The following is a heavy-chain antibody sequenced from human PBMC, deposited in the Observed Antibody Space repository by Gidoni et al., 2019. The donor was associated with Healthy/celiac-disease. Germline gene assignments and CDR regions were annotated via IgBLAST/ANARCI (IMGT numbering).Heavy chain of an antibody. J-gene: IGHJ5*02. CDR2: IYHSGST. D-gene: IGHD3-22*01. Sequence: QLQLQESGSGLVKPSQTLSLTCAVSGGSISSGGYSWSWIRQPPGKGMGWIGYIYHSGSTYYNPSLKSLVTISVDRSKNQFSRKLSSVTAEDTAVYYCARDFAYIGGYNNWFDPWGQGTLVTVSS. CDR3: ARDFAYIGGYNNWFDP. CDR1: GGSISSGGYS. V-gene: IGHV4-30-2*01.